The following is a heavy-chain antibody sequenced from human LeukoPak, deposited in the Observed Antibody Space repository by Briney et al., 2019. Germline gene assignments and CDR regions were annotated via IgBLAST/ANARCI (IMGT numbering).Heavy chain of an antibody. J-gene: IGHJ3*02. V-gene: IGHV4-59*01. CDR1: GGSISSYY. D-gene: IGHD5-18*01. Sequence: SVTLSLTCTVSGGSISSYYWSWIRQPPGKGLEWIGYVYYSGSTNYNPSLKSRVIISVDTSKKQFSLKLSSVTAADTAVYYCARSGYRYGADALDIWGQGTMVTVSS. CDR3: ARSGYRYGADALDI. CDR2: VYYSGST.